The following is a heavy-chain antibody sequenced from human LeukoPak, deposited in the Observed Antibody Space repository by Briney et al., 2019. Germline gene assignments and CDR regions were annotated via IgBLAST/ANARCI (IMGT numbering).Heavy chain of an antibody. Sequence: SVKVSCKASGDTFSSYAIIWVRQAPGQGLEWMGGIIPIFGTANYAQKFQGRVTITADESTSTAYMELSSLRSEDTAVYYCARRAVCGGDCYSRWFDPWGQGTLVTVSS. CDR1: GDTFSSYA. J-gene: IGHJ5*02. V-gene: IGHV1-69*13. D-gene: IGHD2-21*02. CDR2: IIPIFGTA. CDR3: ARRAVCGGDCYSRWFDP.